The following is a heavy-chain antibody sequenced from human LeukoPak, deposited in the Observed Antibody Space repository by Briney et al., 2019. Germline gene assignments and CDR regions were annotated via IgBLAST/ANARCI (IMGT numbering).Heavy chain of an antibody. V-gene: IGHV1-8*03. J-gene: IGHJ5*02. CDR2: MNPNSGNT. CDR1: GYTFTSYD. Sequence: GASVKVSCKASGYTFTSYDINWVRQATGQGLEWMGWMNPNSGNTGYAQKFQGRVTITRNTSISTAYMELSSLRSEDTAVYYCARGGDSSGYYWGNWFDPWGQGTLVTVSS. CDR3: ARGGDSSGYYWGNWFDP. D-gene: IGHD3-22*01.